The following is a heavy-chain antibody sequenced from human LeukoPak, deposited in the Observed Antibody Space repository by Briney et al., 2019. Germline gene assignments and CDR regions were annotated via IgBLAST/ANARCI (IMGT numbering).Heavy chain of an antibody. CDR2: INPSGGST. CDR3: ARDRALWTYFDY. D-gene: IGHD3-10*01. Sequence: ASVKVSCKASGYTFTSYYMYWVRQAPGQGLEWMGIINPSGGSTSYAQKFQGRVTMTRDTSTSTVYMELSSLRSEDTAVYYCARDRALWTYFDYWGQGTLVAVSS. V-gene: IGHV1-46*01. J-gene: IGHJ4*02. CDR1: GYTFTSYY.